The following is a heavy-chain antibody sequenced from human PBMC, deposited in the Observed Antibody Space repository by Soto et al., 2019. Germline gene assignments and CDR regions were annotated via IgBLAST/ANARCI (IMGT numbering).Heavy chain of an antibody. Sequence: GGSLRLSCAAPGFTFSSYSMNWVRQAPGKGLEWVSSISSSSSYIYYADSVKGRFTIPRDNAKNSLYLQMNSLRAEDTAVYYCARVFGTYFDILTGYYDYCGQGTLVTVSS. CDR3: ARVFGTYFDILTGYYDY. V-gene: IGHV3-21*01. CDR1: GFTFSSYS. J-gene: IGHJ4*02. CDR2: ISSSSSYI. D-gene: IGHD3-9*01.